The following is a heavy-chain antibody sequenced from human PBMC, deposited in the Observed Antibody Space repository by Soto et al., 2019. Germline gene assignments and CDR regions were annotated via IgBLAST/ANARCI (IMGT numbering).Heavy chain of an antibody. D-gene: IGHD4-4*01. CDR3: ARHPSANYPFDY. V-gene: IGHV4-59*08. Sequence: SETLSLTCTVSGGSISSYYWSWIRQPPGKGLEWIGYIYYSGSTNYNPSLKSRVTISVDTSKNQFSLKLSSVTAADTAVYYCARHPSANYPFDYWGQGTLVTVSS. CDR2: IYYSGST. J-gene: IGHJ4*02. CDR1: GGSISSYY.